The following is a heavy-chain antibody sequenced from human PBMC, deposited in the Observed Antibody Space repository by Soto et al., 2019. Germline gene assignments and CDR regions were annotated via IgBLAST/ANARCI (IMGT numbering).Heavy chain of an antibody. V-gene: IGHV4-61*01. J-gene: IGHJ4*02. CDR2: IYYSGST. Sequence: SETLSLTCTVSGGSVSSGSYYWSWIRQPPGKGLEWIGYIYYSGSTNYNPSLKSRVTISVDTSKNQFSLKLSSVTAADTAVYYCARAKGSSRYPYIAYWGQGTLVT. CDR3: ARAKGSSRYPYIAY. D-gene: IGHD6-13*01. CDR1: GGSVSSGSYY.